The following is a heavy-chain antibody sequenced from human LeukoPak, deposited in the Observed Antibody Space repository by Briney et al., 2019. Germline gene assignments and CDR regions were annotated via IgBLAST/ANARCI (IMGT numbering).Heavy chain of an antibody. D-gene: IGHD4-17*01. V-gene: IGHV4-30-2*06. J-gene: IGHJ4*02. CDR1: GGSISSGGYS. CDR2: IYHSGST. CDR3: ARLPTVTTHVEVDY. Sequence: SSETLSLTCAVSGGSISSGGYSWSWIRQSPGKGLEWIGYIYHSGSTYYNPSLKSQVTISVDRSKNQFSLKLSSVTAADTAVYYCARLPTVTTHVEVDYWGQGTLVTVSS.